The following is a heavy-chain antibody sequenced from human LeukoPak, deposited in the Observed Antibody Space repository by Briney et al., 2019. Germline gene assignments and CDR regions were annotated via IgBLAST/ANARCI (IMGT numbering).Heavy chain of an antibody. CDR3: ARDEGYCSGGSCDDI. D-gene: IGHD2-15*01. Sequence: SETLSLTCTVSGGSISSGSYYWSWIRQPAGKGLEWIGRIYTSGSTNYNPSLKSRVTISVDTSKNQFSLKLSSVTAADTAVYYCARDEGYCSGGSCDDIWGQGTMVTVSS. V-gene: IGHV4-61*02. CDR1: GGSISSGSYY. CDR2: IYTSGST. J-gene: IGHJ3*02.